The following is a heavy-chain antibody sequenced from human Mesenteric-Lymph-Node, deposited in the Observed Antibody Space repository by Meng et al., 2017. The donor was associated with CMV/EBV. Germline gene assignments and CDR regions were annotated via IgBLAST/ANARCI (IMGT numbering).Heavy chain of an antibody. CDR3: ARQDTGMVADY. V-gene: IGHV4-34*01. CDR1: SGSLSGYY. CDR2: MYYGGYT. J-gene: IGHJ4*02. D-gene: IGHD5-18*01. Sequence: GSLRLSCAVYSGSLSGYYWSWIRQPPGKGLEWIGSMYYGGYTYYNPSLNGRVTTSVDTTKNHFYLKLSSVTAADTAVYYCARQDTGMVADYWGQGILVTVSS.